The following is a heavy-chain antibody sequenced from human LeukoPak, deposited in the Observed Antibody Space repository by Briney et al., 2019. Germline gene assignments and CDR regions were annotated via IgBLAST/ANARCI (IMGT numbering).Heavy chain of an antibody. V-gene: IGHV3-72*01. J-gene: IGHJ4*02. CDR1: GFTLSDHY. D-gene: IGHD3-22*01. CDR2: SRNEANSYTT. CDR3: ARLSSGYYDSSGY. Sequence: SGGSLRLSCAASGFTLSDHYMDWARQAPGKGLEWVGRSRNEANSYTTIYAASVKGRFTISRDDSQNSLYLQMNSLKTEDTALYYCARLSSGYYDSSGYWGQGTLVTVSS.